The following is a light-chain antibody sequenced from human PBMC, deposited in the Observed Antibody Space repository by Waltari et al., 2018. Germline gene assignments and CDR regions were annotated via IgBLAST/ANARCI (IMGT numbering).Light chain of an antibody. CDR3: QHYSNWPPWT. J-gene: IGKJ1*01. CDR1: QSVSNN. V-gene: IGKV3-15*01. CDR2: DAS. Sequence: EVVMTQSPVTLSVSPGERATLSCRASQSVSNNLAWYQHKPGQAPRLVMYDASTRASGLPARFSGTGSGREFTLTINSLQSEDVAIYYCQHYSNWPPWTFGQGTTVEIK.